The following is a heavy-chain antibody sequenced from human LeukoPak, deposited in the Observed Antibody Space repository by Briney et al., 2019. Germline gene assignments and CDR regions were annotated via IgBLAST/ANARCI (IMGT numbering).Heavy chain of an antibody. J-gene: IGHJ4*02. CDR1: GFTFSSYG. D-gene: IGHD6-13*01. Sequence: GGSLRLSCAASGFTFSSYGMHGVRQAPGKGLEWVAVISYDGSNKYYADSVKGRFTISRDNSKNTLYLQMNSLRAEDTAVYYCASSWAYFDSWGQGTLVTVSS. V-gene: IGHV3-30*03. CDR3: ASSWAYFDS. CDR2: ISYDGSNK.